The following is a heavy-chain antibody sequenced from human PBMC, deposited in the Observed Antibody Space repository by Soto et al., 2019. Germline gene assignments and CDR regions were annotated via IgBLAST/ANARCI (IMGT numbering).Heavy chain of an antibody. CDR2: ISSSSSYI. D-gene: IGHD6-13*01. V-gene: IGHV3-21*01. J-gene: IGHJ4*02. CDR1: GFTFSSYS. CDR3: ARDVGEQQLVQCFDY. Sequence: LRLSCAASGFTFSSYSMNWVRQAPGKGLEWVSSISSSSSYIYYADSVKGRFTISRDNAKNSLYLQMNSLRAEDTAVYYCARDVGEQQLVQCFDYWGQGTLVTVSS.